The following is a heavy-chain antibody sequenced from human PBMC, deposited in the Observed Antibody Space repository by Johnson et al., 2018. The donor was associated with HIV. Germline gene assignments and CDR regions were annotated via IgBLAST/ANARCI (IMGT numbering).Heavy chain of an antibody. Sequence: VESGGGLVKPGGSLRLSCAASGFIFSDYYMTWIRQAPGKGLEWVAVISYDGSNKYYADSVKGRVTISRDNAKNSLYLQMNSLRAEDTAVYYCARAAYCGGDCYSGSRLDAFDIWGQGTMVTVSS. D-gene: IGHD2-21*02. CDR2: ISYDGSNK. J-gene: IGHJ3*02. CDR1: GFIFSDYY. V-gene: IGHV3-11*04. CDR3: ARAAYCGGDCYSGSRLDAFDI.